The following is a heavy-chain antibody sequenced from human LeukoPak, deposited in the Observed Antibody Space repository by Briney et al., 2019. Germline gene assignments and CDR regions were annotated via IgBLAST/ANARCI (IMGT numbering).Heavy chain of an antibody. V-gene: IGHV6-1*01. CDR1: GDSLSINSAV. CDR3: ARGYWALYWYLDL. D-gene: IGHD2-8*02. J-gene: IGHJ2*01. CDR2: TYYKPKWYN. Sequence: KFSHTVSLTCAISGDSLSINSAVWNSSRQSPSRVLEWLERTYYKPKWYNDYAVSVKSRITINPDTYQNQFSLQLNSVTPEDTAVYYCARGYWALYWYLDLWGRGTLVTVSS.